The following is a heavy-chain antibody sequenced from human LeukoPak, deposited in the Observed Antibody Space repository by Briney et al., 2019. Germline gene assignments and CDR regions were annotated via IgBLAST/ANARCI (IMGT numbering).Heavy chain of an antibody. CDR2: ISWNSGSI. CDR3: AKDYRTSSYGSGAFDI. V-gene: IGHV3-9*01. D-gene: IGHD2-2*01. Sequence: KPGGSLRLSCAASGFTFDDYAMHWVRQAPGKGLEWVSGISWNSGSIGYADPVKGRFTISRDNAKNSLYLQMNSLRAEDTALYYCAKDYRTSSYGSGAFDIWGQGTMVTVSS. CDR1: GFTFDDYA. J-gene: IGHJ3*02.